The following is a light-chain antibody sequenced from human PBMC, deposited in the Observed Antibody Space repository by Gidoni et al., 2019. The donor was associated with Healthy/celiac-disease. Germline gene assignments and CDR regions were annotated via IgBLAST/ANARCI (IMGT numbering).Light chain of an antibody. CDR2: KAS. CDR1: QSISSW. V-gene: IGKV1-5*03. J-gene: IGKJ1*01. CDR3: QQYNSYPWT. Sequence: DIQLTQSPSTLSASVRDRVTITCRASQSISSWLAWYQQKPGKAPKLLIYKASSLESGVQSRFSGSGSGTEFTLTISSLQPDDFATYYCQQYNSYPWTFGQGTKVEIK.